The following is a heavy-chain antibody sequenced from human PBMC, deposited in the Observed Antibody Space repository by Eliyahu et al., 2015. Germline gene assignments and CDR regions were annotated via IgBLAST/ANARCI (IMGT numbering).Heavy chain of an antibody. CDR2: IYYGGST. CDR3: ARVYCTSGVCYFEY. J-gene: IGHJ4*02. Sequence: QLQLQESGPGLVKPSETLSLTCSVSGASISSSSYYWGWIRQPPGKGLEWIGTIYYGGSTYYNPSLKSRVTISVDTSKNQFSLKLSSVTAADTAVYYCARVYCTSGVCYFEYWGQGTLVTVSS. D-gene: IGHD2-8*01. V-gene: IGHV4-39*01. CDR1: GASISSSSYY.